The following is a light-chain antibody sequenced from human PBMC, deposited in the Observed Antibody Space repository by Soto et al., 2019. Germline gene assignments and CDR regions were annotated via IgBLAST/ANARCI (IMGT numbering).Light chain of an antibody. J-gene: IGLJ2*01. CDR1: SSNIGSNS. CDR2: SSN. Sequence: QSVLTQPPSASGTPGQRVTISCSGSSSNIGSNSVNWYQQLPGTAPKLLMYSSNQRPSGVPDRFSGSTSGTSASLAISGLQSEDEADYYCAAWDDSPNGVVFGGGTKLTVL. V-gene: IGLV1-44*01. CDR3: AAWDDSPNGVV.